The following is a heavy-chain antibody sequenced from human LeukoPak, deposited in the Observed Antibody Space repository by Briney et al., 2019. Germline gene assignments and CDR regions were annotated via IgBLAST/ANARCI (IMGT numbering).Heavy chain of an antibody. CDR2: IFGSGST. CDR3: AREAYYYDGSGYWVGAFDV. D-gene: IGHD3-22*01. CDR1: GGSMSSYY. Sequence: SETLSLTCTVSGGSMSSYYWSWIRQPPGKRLEWIGLIFGSGSTNYNPSFKSRVIISVDTSKDQFSLKLSSVTAADTAVYYCAREAYYYDGSGYWVGAFDVWGQGTVVTVSS. V-gene: IGHV4-59*12. J-gene: IGHJ3*01.